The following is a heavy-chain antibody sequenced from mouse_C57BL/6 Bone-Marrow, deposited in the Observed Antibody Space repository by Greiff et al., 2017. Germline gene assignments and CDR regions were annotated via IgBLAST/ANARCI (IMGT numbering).Heavy chain of an antibody. Sequence: VQLQQSGAELVKPGASVKLSCTASGFNINDYYMHWVKQRTEQGLEWIGRIDPEDGETKYAPKFPGKATITADTSSNTAYLQLSSLTSEDTAVYYCAKDGTSPHVWGTGTTVTVSS. D-gene: IGHD1-3*01. CDR1: GFNINDYY. CDR2: IDPEDGET. V-gene: IGHV14-2*01. CDR3: AKDGTSPHV. J-gene: IGHJ1*03.